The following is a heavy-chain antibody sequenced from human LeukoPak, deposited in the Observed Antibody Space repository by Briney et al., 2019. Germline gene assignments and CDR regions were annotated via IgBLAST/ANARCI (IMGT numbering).Heavy chain of an antibody. D-gene: IGHD3-10*01. V-gene: IGHV5-51*01. CDR3: ARERGTYYYGSGSYGINAFDI. Sequence: ESLKISCKGSGYSFTSYWIGWVRQMPGKGLEWMGIIYPGDSDTRYSPSFQGQVTISADKSISTAYLRWSSLKASDTAMYYCARERGTYYYGSGSYGINAFDIWGQGTMVTVSS. CDR1: GYSFTSYW. CDR2: IYPGDSDT. J-gene: IGHJ3*02.